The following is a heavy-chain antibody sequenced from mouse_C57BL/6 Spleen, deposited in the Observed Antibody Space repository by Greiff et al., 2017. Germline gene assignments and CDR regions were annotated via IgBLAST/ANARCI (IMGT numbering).Heavy chain of an antibody. D-gene: IGHD2-3*01. Sequence: QVQLKESGAELVRPGASVTLSCKASGYTFTDYEMHWVKQTPVHGLEWIGAIDPETGGTAYNQKFKGKAILTADKTSSTAYMELRSLTSEDSAVYDCTRGGYYEAWFAYWGQGTLVTVSA. V-gene: IGHV1-15*01. CDR3: TRGGYYEAWFAY. CDR2: IDPETGGT. J-gene: IGHJ3*01. CDR1: GYTFTDYE.